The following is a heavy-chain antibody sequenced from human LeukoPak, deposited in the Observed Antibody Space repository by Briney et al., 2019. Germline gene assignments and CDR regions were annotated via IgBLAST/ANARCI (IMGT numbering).Heavy chain of an antibody. CDR1: GYTFTSYD. Sequence: RASVKVSCKASGYTFTSYDINWVRQATGQGLEWMGWMNPNSGNTGYAQKFQGRVTMTRNTSISTAYMELSSLRSEDTAVYYCARGRELLWFGEFYGMDVWGQGTTVTVSS. CDR3: ARGRELLWFGEFYGMDV. D-gene: IGHD3-10*01. J-gene: IGHJ6*02. V-gene: IGHV1-8*01. CDR2: MNPNSGNT.